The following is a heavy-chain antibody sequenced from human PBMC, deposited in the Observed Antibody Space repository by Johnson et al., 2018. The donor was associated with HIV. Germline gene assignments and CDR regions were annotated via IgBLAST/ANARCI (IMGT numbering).Heavy chain of an antibody. CDR2: IRYDGSNK. CDR1: GFTFSKYG. Sequence: QVQLVESGGGVVQPGRSLRLSCAASGFTFSKYGMHWVRQAPGKGLEWVAFIRYDGSNKYYADSVKGRFTISRDNSKNTLYLQMNSRRAEDTAVYYCAKVRGDFWSGYYGGLNDAFDIWGQGTMVTVSS. D-gene: IGHD3-3*01. V-gene: IGHV3-30*02. J-gene: IGHJ3*02. CDR3: AKVRGDFWSGYYGGLNDAFDI.